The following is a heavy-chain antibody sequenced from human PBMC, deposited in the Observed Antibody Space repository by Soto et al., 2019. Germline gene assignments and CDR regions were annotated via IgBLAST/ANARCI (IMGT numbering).Heavy chain of an antibody. V-gene: IGHV1-18*01. D-gene: IGHD1-1*01. CDR3: ATGSFTSTGGRIGYHYNAMDV. J-gene: IGHJ6*02. Sequence: ASVKVSCKASGYTFTSYAISWVRQAPGQGLEWMGWISAYNGNTNYVQSLQGRVTMTTDTSTGTAYMELRSLRSEDTAVYYCATGSFTSTGGRIGYHYNAMDVWGQGTTVTVSS. CDR1: GYTFTSYA. CDR2: ISAYNGNT.